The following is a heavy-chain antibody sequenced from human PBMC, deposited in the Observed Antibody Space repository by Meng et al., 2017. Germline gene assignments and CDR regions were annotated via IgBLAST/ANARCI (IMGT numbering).Heavy chain of an antibody. CDR2: INHSGST. Sequence: QVQLQLWGRGLLKPSDTLSLARAVYGGSFSGYYWSWIRQPPGKGLEWIGEINHSGSTNYNPSLKSRVTMSLDTSKNQFSLRLSSVTAADTAVYYCARSHSVTIVAFDYWGQGTLVTVSS. D-gene: IGHD4-17*01. CDR3: ARSHSVTIVAFDY. CDR1: GGSFSGYY. J-gene: IGHJ4*02. V-gene: IGHV4-34*01.